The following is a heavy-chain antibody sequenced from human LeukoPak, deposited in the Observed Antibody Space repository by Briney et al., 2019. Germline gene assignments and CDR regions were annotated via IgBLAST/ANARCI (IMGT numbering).Heavy chain of an antibody. V-gene: IGHV3-48*04. D-gene: IGHD6-19*01. CDR3: ARDSGYSSGWYPLYYFDY. CDR2: ITSSSII. J-gene: IGHJ4*02. CDR1: GFTFSTYT. Sequence: GGSLRLSCAASGFTFSTYTMNWVRQAPGKGLEWVSYITSSSIIHDVDSVKGRFTISRDNAKNSLYLQMNSLRAEDTAVYYCARDSGYSSGWYPLYYFDYWGQGTLVTVSS.